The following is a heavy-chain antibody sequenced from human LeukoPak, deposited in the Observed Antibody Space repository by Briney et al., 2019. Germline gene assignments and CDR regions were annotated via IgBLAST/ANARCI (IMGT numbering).Heavy chain of an antibody. V-gene: IGHV4-34*01. CDR1: GGSFSGYY. CDR2: INHSGST. Sequence: SKTLSLTCAVYGGSFSGYYWSWIRQPPGKGLEWIGEINHSGSTNYNPSLKSRVTISVDTSKNQFSLKLGSVTAADTAVYYCARGVGGYSGYDWFDPWGQGTLVTVSS. J-gene: IGHJ5*02. CDR3: ARGVGGYSGYDWFDP. D-gene: IGHD5-12*01.